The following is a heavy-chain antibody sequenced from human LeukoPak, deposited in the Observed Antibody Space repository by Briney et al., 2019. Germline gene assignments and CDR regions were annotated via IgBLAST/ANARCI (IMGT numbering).Heavy chain of an antibody. CDR3: ARENPGREVIDY. D-gene: IGHD3-10*01. CDR2: IYYSGST. Sequence: SETLSLTCTVSGGSISSSSYYWGWIRQPPGKGREWIGSIYYSGSTYYNPSLKSRVTISVDTSKNQFSLKLSSVTAADTAVYYCARENPGREVIDYWGQGTLVTVSS. J-gene: IGHJ4*02. CDR1: GGSISSSSYY. V-gene: IGHV4-39*07.